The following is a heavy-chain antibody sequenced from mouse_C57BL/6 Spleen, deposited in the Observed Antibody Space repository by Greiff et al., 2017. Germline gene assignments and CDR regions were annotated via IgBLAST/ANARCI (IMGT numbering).Heavy chain of an antibody. CDR1: GYTFTSYW. V-gene: IGHV1-52*01. CDR3: ARPCYEGICFAY. CDR2: IDPSDSET. J-gene: IGHJ3*01. Sequence: VQLQQPGAELVRPGSSVKLSCKASGYTFTSYWMPWVKQRPIQGLEWIGNIDPSDSETHYNQKFKYKATLTVDKSSSTAYMQLSSLTSEDSAVYYCARPCYEGICFAYWGQGTLVTVSA. D-gene: IGHD2-12*01.